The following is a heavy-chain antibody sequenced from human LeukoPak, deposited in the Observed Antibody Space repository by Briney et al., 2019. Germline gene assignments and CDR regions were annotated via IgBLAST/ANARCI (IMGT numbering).Heavy chain of an antibody. Sequence: GGSLRLSCAASGFTFSSYWMHWVRQAPGKGLVWVSRINNDGSTTSYADSVKGRFTISRDYAKNTLYLQMNSLRVEDTAVYYCARVLTVGYYSMDVWGKGTTVTVSS. D-gene: IGHD3-16*01. CDR3: ARVLTVGYYSMDV. J-gene: IGHJ6*03. CDR2: INNDGSTT. V-gene: IGHV3-74*01. CDR1: GFTFSSYW.